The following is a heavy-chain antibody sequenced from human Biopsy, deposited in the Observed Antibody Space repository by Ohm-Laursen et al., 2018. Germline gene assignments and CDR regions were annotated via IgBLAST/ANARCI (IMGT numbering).Heavy chain of an antibody. CDR2: IRSGGDYM. CDR1: GFTLSYYS. CDR3: ARDQRGPSLLEAKLTPNYFDY. Sequence: SLRLSCAASGFTLSYYSMTWVRQAPGKGLEWVSSIRSGGDYMFYADSVKGRFTISRDNAKNSLYLQMNSLRAEDTAVYYCARDQRGPSLLEAKLTPNYFDYWGRGSLVTASS. D-gene: IGHD1-1*01. J-gene: IGHJ4*02. V-gene: IGHV3-21*01.